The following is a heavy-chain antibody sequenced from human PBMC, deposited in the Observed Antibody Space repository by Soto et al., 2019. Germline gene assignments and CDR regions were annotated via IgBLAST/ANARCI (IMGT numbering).Heavy chain of an antibody. V-gene: IGHV3-23*01. Sequence: AVGSLRLSCTASGFTFSTYAMSWVRQAPGKGLEWVSAISNSGGSTYYADSVQGRFTISRDNYMNTLYLQMNSLRIEDTAVYFCAHPRGFGVFDAYDIWGQGTMVTVSS. D-gene: IGHD3-10*01. CDR3: AHPRGFGVFDAYDI. CDR2: ISNSGGST. CDR1: GFTFSTYA. J-gene: IGHJ3*02.